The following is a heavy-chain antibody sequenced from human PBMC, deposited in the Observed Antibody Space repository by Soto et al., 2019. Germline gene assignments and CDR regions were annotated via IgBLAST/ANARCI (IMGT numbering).Heavy chain of an antibody. CDR2: IXXXGXT. D-gene: IGHD6-19*01. Sequence: PSETLSLTCAVYGGSFSGYYWGWIRQPPGKGLEWXGXIXXXGXTXXXPXXXXRVTISVGTSKNQFSLKLRSVTAADTAVYYCARGGGQWLPSGFDPWGQGTLVTVSS. CDR3: ARGGGQWLPSGFDP. V-gene: IGHV4-34*01. J-gene: IGHJ5*02. CDR1: GGSFSGYY.